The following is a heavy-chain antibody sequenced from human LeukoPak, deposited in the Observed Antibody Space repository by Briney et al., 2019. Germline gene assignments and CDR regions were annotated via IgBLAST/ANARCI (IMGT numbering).Heavy chain of an antibody. CDR3: AKDHTPYSSSSPFDY. Sequence: GGSLRLSCAASGFTFDDYAMHWVRQAPRKGMEWVSGISWNSGSIGYADSVKGRFTISRDNAKNSLYLQMNSLRAEDMALYYCAKDHTPYSSSSPFDYWGQGTLVTVSS. CDR1: GFTFDDYA. D-gene: IGHD6-6*01. J-gene: IGHJ4*02. V-gene: IGHV3-9*03. CDR2: ISWNSGSI.